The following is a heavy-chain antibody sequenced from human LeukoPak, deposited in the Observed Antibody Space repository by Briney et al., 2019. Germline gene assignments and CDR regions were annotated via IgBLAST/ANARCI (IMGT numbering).Heavy chain of an antibody. D-gene: IGHD2-2*01. Sequence: GSLRLSCAASGFTFSDYYMSWIRQAPGKGLQWVSYISSSGSTIYYADSVKGRFTISRDNAKNSLYLQMNSLRAEDTAVYYCARFRVVPAAMGAFDIWGQGTMVTVSS. CDR1: GFTFSDYY. V-gene: IGHV3-11*01. CDR2: ISSSGSTI. CDR3: ARFRVVPAAMGAFDI. J-gene: IGHJ3*02.